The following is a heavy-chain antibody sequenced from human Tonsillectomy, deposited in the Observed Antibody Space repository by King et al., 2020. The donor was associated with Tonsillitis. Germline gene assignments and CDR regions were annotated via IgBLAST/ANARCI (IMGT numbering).Heavy chain of an antibody. CDR3: ASGEGVAATDYYYYMDV. J-gene: IGHJ6*03. CDR1: GGSFSDYY. Sequence: VQLQQWGAGLLKPSETLSLTCAVYGGSFSDYYWIWIRQPPGMGLEWIGEINHSGSTNYNPSLKSRVTILVDTSKNQFSLKLSSVTAADTAVYYCASGEGVAATDYYYYMDVWGKGTTVAVSS. V-gene: IGHV4-34*01. D-gene: IGHD2-15*01. CDR2: INHSGST.